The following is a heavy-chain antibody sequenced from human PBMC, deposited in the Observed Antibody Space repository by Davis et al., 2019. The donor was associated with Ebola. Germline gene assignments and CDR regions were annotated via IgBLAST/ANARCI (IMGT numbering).Heavy chain of an antibody. CDR3: ARSPGFGLDFQL. CDR1: GITVSASD. Sequence: PGGSLRLSCAASGITVSASDMSWVRQAPGKGLEWVSIITTGGGTSYSDSVKGRFIISRDTSKNTLFLQMDSLRGEDTGVYFCARSPGFGLDFQLWGQGTRVIVSS. V-gene: IGHV3-53*01. D-gene: IGHD3-9*01. CDR2: ITTGGGT. J-gene: IGHJ1*01.